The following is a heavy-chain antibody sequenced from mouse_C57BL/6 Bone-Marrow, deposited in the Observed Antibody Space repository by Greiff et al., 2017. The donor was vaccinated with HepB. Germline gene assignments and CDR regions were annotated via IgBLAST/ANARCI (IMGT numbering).Heavy chain of an antibody. V-gene: IGHV14-2*01. CDR2: IDPEDGET. D-gene: IGHD2-5*01. CDR3: ATYSNYGLWFAY. Sequence: EVQLQQSGAELVKPGASVKLSCTASGFNIKDYYMHWVKQRTVQGLEWIGRIDPEDGETKYAPKFQGKATITADTSSKTAYLQLSSLTSEDTAVYYCATYSNYGLWFAYWGQGTLVTVSA. J-gene: IGHJ3*01. CDR1: GFNIKDYY.